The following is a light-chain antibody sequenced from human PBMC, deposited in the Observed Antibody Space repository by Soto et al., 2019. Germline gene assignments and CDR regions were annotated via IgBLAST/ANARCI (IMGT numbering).Light chain of an antibody. CDR2: GAS. J-gene: IGKJ2*01. Sequence: EIVLTQSPGTLSLSPGERATLSCRASQSVSNSYLAWYQQKPGQAPRLLIYGASSRATGIPDRFSGSGSGTDLTLTISRLETEDFAVYYCQQYGSSPQDTFGQGTKLEIK. CDR3: QQYGSSPQDT. CDR1: QSVSNSY. V-gene: IGKV3-20*01.